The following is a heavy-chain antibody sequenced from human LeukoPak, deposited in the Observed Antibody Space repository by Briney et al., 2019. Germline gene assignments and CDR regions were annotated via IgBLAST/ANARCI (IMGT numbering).Heavy chain of an antibody. CDR1: GFTFSSYA. CDR3: ARPMGYEYYFDY. CDR2: ISGSGGTT. D-gene: IGHD5-12*01. Sequence: PGGSLRLSCAASGFTFSSYAMSWVRQAPGKGLEWVSAISGSGGTTYYADSVKGRFTISRDNSKNTLYLQMNSLRDEDTAVYYCARPMGYEYYFDYWGQGTLVTVSS. J-gene: IGHJ4*02. V-gene: IGHV3-23*01.